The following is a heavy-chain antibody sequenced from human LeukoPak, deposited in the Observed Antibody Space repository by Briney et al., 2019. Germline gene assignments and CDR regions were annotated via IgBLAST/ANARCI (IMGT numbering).Heavy chain of an antibody. CDR1: GYTFTSYG. J-gene: IGHJ4*02. D-gene: IGHD2-2*02. V-gene: IGHV1-18*01. CDR2: ISAYNGNT. Sequence: ASVKVSCKASGYTFTSYGISWVRQAPGQGLEWMGWISAYNGNTNYAQKFQGRVTMTRDTSISTAYMELSRLRSDDTAVYYCARGLDRNIVVVPAAIRGGFPEDYWGQGTLVTVSS. CDR3: ARGLDRNIVVVPAAIRGGFPEDY.